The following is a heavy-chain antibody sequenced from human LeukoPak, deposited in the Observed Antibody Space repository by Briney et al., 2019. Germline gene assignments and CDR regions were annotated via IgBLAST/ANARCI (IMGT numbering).Heavy chain of an antibody. D-gene: IGHD2-15*01. CDR2: IHSDGST. Sequence: GGSLRLSCAASGFPVSANCMTWVRQAPQKGLEWVSTIHSDGSTYYVDSVKGRFIISRDISQNTVYLEMNSLTAEDAAVYFCAREGWQELGHYFDYWGQGTVVTVSS. J-gene: IGHJ4*02. CDR3: AREGWQELGHYFDY. CDR1: GFPVSANC. V-gene: IGHV3-53*01.